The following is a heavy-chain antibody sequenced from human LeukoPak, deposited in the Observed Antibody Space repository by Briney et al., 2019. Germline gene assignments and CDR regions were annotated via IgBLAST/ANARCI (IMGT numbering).Heavy chain of an antibody. CDR1: GGSISSGGYY. CDR3: ARESPHGGMGV. CDR2: IYYSGST. J-gene: IGHJ6*02. Sequence: NPSETLSLTCTVSGGSISSGGYYWSWIRQHPGKGLEWIGYIYYSGSTYYNPSLKSRVTISVDTSKNQFSLKLSSVTAADTAVYYCARESPHGGMGVWGQGTTVTVSS. V-gene: IGHV4-31*03.